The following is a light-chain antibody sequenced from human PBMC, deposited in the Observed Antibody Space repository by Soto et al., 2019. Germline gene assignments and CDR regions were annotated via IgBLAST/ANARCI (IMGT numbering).Light chain of an antibody. CDR3: CEYAGSSTNYV. J-gene: IGLJ1*01. CDR2: EGS. CDR1: TSDVGSYNL. V-gene: IGLV2-23*01. Sequence: QSALTQPASVSGSPGQSITISCTGTTSDVGSYNLVSWYQQHPGKAPKLMIYEGSKRPSGVSNRFSGSKSGNTAGLTISGVQAEDEADYYCCEYAGSSTNYVFGTGTKLTVL.